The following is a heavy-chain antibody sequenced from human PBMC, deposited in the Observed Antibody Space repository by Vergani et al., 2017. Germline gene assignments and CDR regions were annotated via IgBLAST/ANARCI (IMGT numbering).Heavy chain of an antibody. V-gene: IGHV4-59*08. Sequence: QVQLQESGPGLVKPSETLSLTCTVSGGSISSYYWSWIRQPPGKGLEWIGYIYYSGSTNYNPSLKSRVTISVDTSKNQFSLKLSSVTAADTAVYYCARHGPLYSSSPGGDAFDIWGQGTMVTVSS. J-gene: IGHJ3*02. CDR3: ARHGPLYSSSPGGDAFDI. D-gene: IGHD6-6*01. CDR2: IYYSGST. CDR1: GGSISSYY.